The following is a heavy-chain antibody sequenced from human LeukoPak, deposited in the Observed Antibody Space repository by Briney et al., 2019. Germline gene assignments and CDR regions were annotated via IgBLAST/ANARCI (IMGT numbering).Heavy chain of an antibody. CDR2: FDVIDSET. Sequence: ASVKVSCTVSGSSLSELSLYWVRQAPGKGLEWMGGFDVIDSETFYAQKFQGRVTMTEDSSTDTAYMELRSLTSDDTALYYCAAGRPYSLLDYWGQGTMVGVSS. V-gene: IGHV1-24*01. CDR3: AAGRPYSLLDY. CDR1: GSSLSELS. D-gene: IGHD5-18*01. J-gene: IGHJ4*02.